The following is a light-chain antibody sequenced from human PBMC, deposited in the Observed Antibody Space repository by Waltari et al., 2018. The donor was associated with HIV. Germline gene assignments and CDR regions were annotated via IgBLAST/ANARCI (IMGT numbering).Light chain of an antibody. V-gene: IGKV2-28*01. CDR1: QSLLKSNGYNH. J-gene: IGKJ5*01. CDR3: MQALQTPIT. Sequence: DIVMTQSPLSLSATPGAPAPISCSPSQSLLKSNGYNHLDWYLQKPGQSPQLLIYLGSNRASGVPDRFSGSGSGTDFTLKISRVEAEDVGVYYCMQALQTPITFGQGTRLEIK. CDR2: LGS.